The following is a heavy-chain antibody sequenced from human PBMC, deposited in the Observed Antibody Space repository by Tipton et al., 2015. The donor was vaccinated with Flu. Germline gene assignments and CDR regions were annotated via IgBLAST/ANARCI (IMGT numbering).Heavy chain of an antibody. CDR2: VYYTGVP. J-gene: IGHJ4*01. CDR1: GGSTNEYY. V-gene: IGHV4-59*08. Sequence: TLSLTCTVSGGSTNEYYWSWLRQAPGRGLEWLGHVYYTGVPTFNPSLRGRLIISLDNSRDRFSLKLTSVTSADTAVYYCARLRADPSAGWLTFDSWGHGSLVTVSS. CDR3: ARLRADPSAGWLTFDS. D-gene: IGHD6-19*01.